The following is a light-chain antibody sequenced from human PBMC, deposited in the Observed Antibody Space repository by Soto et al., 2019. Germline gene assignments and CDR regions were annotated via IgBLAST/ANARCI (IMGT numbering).Light chain of an antibody. CDR2: DVS. V-gene: IGLV2-11*01. Sequence: QSVLTQPRSVSGSPGQSITISCTGTSSDVGGYNYVSWYRQHPGKAPKLMIYDVSKRPSGVPDRFSGSKSGNTASLTISGLQAEDEADYYCCSYASSCTHYVFGTGTKLTVL. J-gene: IGLJ1*01. CDR1: SSDVGGYNY. CDR3: CSYASSCTHYV.